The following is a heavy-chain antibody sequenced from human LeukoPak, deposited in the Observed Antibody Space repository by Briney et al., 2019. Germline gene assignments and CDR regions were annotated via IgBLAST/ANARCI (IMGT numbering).Heavy chain of an antibody. V-gene: IGHV3-7*05. D-gene: IGHD6-6*01. CDR3: ARDRPGYYFDY. Sequence: GGSLRLSCVASGLTFSNFWMGWVRQAPGKGLEWVANIKEDGSEQYYVDSLKGRFTISRGNAKASLYLQMNSLRAEDTAVYYCARDRPGYYFDYWGQGTLVTVSS. CDR2: IKEDGSEQ. CDR1: GLTFSNFW. J-gene: IGHJ4*02.